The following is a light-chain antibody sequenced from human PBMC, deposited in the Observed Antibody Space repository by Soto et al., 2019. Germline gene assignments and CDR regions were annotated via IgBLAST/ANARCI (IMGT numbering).Light chain of an antibody. CDR1: QSVSSN. J-gene: IGKJ4*01. V-gene: IGKV3-15*01. CDR3: QQYNNWPLT. Sequence: EIVMTQSPATVSVSRGERATLSCRASQSVSSNLAWHQQKPGQAPRLLMYGASTRATGIPARFTGSGSGTEFTLTISSLQSEDFAVYYCQQYNNWPLTFGGGTKVDIK. CDR2: GAS.